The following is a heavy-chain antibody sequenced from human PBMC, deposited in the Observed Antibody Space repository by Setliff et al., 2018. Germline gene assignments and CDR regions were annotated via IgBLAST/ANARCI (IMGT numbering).Heavy chain of an antibody. CDR2: ISPYTGNT. V-gene: IGHV1-18*01. Sequence: ASVKVSCKASGYTFTDFGINWVRQAPGQGLEWMGWISPYTGNTYSAQRFQGRVTLTTDTSTSTAYMEVKSLTSDDTAVYYCARSQWDGLWFKELLSNWGQGTLVTVSS. CDR1: GYTFTDFG. CDR3: ARSQWDGLWFKELLSN. J-gene: IGHJ4*02. D-gene: IGHD3-10*01.